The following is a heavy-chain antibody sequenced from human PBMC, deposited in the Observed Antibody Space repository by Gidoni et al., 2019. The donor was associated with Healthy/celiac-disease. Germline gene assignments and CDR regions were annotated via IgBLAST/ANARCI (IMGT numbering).Heavy chain of an antibody. J-gene: IGHJ3*02. V-gene: IGHV4-34*01. Sequence: QVQLQQWGAGLLKPSETLSLTCAVYGGSFSGYYWSWIRQPPGKGLEWIGEINHSGSTNYNPSLKSRVTISVDTSKNQFSLKLSSVTAADTAVYYCAREIVVPAAIRDAFDIWGQGTLVTVSS. CDR1: GGSFSGYY. CDR2: INHSGST. CDR3: AREIVVPAAIRDAFDI. D-gene: IGHD2-2*02.